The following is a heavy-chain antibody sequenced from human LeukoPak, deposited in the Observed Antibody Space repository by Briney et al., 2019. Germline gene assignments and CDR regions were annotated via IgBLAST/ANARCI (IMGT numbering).Heavy chain of an antibody. CDR1: GGSISSYY. Sequence: SETLSLTCTVSGGSISSYYWSWIRQPPGKGLEWIGYIYYSGSTNYNPSLKSRVTISVDTSKNQFSLKLSSVTAADTAVHYCARGPVTTSGNCFDPWGQGTLVTVSS. CDR2: IYYSGST. J-gene: IGHJ5*02. V-gene: IGHV4-59*08. D-gene: IGHD4-17*01. CDR3: ARGPVTTSGNCFDP.